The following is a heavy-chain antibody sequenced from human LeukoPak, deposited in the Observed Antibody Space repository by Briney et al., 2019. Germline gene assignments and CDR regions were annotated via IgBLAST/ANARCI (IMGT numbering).Heavy chain of an antibody. CDR3: ARVSYASGAFEI. D-gene: IGHD2-2*01. J-gene: IGHJ3*02. CDR2: INVGNGDT. Sequence: ASVKVSCKASGYSFTSYAMHWARQAPGQRLEWMGWINVGNGDTKYSQKFQGRVTITRDTSASTAYMELSSLRSEDTAVYYCARVSYASGAFEIWGQGTTVTVSS. CDR1: GYSFTSYA. V-gene: IGHV1-3*01.